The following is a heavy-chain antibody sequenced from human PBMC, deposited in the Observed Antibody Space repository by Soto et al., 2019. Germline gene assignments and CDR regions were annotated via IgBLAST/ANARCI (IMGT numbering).Heavy chain of an antibody. Sequence: GASVKVXCKASGYTFTSYGISWVRQAPGQGLEWMGWISAYNGNTNYAQKLQGRVTMTTDTSTSTAYMELRSLRSDDTAVYYCAREFRGITIFGVVSSYYMDVWGKGTTVTVSS. D-gene: IGHD3-3*01. V-gene: IGHV1-18*01. CDR2: ISAYNGNT. CDR1: GYTFTSYG. CDR3: AREFRGITIFGVVSSYYMDV. J-gene: IGHJ6*03.